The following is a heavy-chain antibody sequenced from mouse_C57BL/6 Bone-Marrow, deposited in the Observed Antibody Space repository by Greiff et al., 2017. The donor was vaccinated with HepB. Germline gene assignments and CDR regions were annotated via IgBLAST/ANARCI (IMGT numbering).Heavy chain of an antibody. CDR3: EMGYLGWFAY. D-gene: IGHD2-3*01. V-gene: IGHV1-19*01. Sequence: VQLQQSGPVLVKPGASVKMSCKASGYTFTDYYMNWVKQSHGKSLEWIGVINPYNGDTNYNQKFKGKATFTVDTSSSTAYMELNTLTSEDSAVYYCEMGYLGWFAYWGQGTLVTVSA. J-gene: IGHJ3*01. CDR2: INPYNGDT. CDR1: GYTFTDYY.